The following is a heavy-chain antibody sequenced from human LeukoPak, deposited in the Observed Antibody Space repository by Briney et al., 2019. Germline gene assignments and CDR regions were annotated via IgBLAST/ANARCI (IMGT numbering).Heavy chain of an antibody. J-gene: IGHJ4*02. V-gene: IGHV4-39*07. CDR2: IYHSGST. CDR3: ARDKGTIAAASDY. Sequence: SETLSLTCTVSGGSITSSSYYWVWIRQPPGKGLEWIGSIYHSGSTYYNPSLNSRVTISLDTSKNQFSLKLSSVTAADTAVYYCARDKGTIAAASDYWGQGTLVTVSS. D-gene: IGHD6-13*01. CDR1: GGSITSSSYY.